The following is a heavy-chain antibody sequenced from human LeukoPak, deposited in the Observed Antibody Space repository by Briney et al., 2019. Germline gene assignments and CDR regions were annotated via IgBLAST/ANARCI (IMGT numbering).Heavy chain of an antibody. J-gene: IGHJ4*02. D-gene: IGHD1-26*01. CDR2: IGYDGTKT. CDR1: GFTFRTYG. V-gene: IGHV3-30*02. CDR3: AKDRGSWSYGGFDY. Sequence: GGSLGLSCASSGFTFRTYGMHWVRQAPGKGLEWVTFIGYDGTKTDYIDSVKGRLTISRDNSKNTLYLQMNSLRIEDTALYYCAKDRGSWSYGGFDYWGQGILVTVSS.